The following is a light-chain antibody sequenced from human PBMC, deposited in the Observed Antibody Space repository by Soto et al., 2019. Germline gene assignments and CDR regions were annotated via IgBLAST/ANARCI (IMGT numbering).Light chain of an antibody. J-gene: IGKJ5*01. CDR3: QQGSVCPPTP. Sequence: EIVLTQSPATLSLSPGERATLSCRASQNVNTYLAWYQQKPGQAPRLLIYDASNRATGIPARFSGRGSGTDFPLPISSQDPKVFAFYSCQQGSVCPPTPFGKGTRREIK. CDR1: QNVNTY. CDR2: DAS. V-gene: IGKV3-11*01.